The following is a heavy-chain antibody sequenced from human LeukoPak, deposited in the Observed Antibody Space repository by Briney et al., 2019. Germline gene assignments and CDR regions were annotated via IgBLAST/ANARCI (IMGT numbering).Heavy chain of an antibody. J-gene: IGHJ6*02. CDR2: IYHSGST. Sequence: PSETLSLTCAVSGGSISSGGYSWSWIRQPPGKGLEWIGYIYHSGSTYYNPSLKSRVTIPVDRSKNQFSLKLSSVTAADTAVYYCARAPHSPYYDFWSGYPEGGMDVWGQGTTVTVSS. D-gene: IGHD3-3*01. CDR3: ARAPHSPYYDFWSGYPEGGMDV. CDR1: GGSISSGGYS. V-gene: IGHV4-30-2*01.